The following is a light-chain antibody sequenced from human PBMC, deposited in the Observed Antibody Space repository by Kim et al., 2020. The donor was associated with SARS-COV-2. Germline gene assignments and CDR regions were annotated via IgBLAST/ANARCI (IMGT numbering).Light chain of an antibody. V-gene: IGLV3-19*01. CDR3: NSRDSSGNHVV. Sequence: LGQTVRLTCQGDSLRSYYASWYQQKPGQAPVLVIYGKNNRPSGIPDRFSGSSSGNTASLTITGAQAEDEADYYCNSRDSSGNHVVFGGGTQLTVL. J-gene: IGLJ2*01. CDR1: SLRSYY. CDR2: GKN.